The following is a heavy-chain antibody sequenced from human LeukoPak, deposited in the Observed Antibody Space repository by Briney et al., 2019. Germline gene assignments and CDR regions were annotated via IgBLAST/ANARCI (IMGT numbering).Heavy chain of an antibody. J-gene: IGHJ4*02. V-gene: IGHV4-34*01. CDR1: GGSFSGDY. CDR3: ARGGIAARLAY. Sequence: PSETLSLTCAVYGGSFSGDYWSWIRQPPGKGLEWIGEINQSGSTTYNPSLKSRVTISLDTSKNQFSLKLSSVTAADTAVYYCARGGIAARLAYWGQGTLVTVSS. CDR2: INQSGST. D-gene: IGHD6-6*01.